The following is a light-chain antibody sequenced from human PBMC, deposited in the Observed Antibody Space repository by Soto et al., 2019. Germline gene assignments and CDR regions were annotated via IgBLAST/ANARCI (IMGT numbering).Light chain of an antibody. CDR1: SSDVGDYNY. CDR2: AVN. V-gene: IGLV2-11*01. J-gene: IGLJ3*02. CDR3: CSYAGSYTWV. Sequence: QSALTQPRSVSGSPGQSVTISCTGTSSDVGDYNYVSWYQQHPGKAPKLLIYAVNMRPSGVPDRFSGSTSGNTASLTISGLQAEDEADYSCCSYAGSYTWVFGGGTQLTVL.